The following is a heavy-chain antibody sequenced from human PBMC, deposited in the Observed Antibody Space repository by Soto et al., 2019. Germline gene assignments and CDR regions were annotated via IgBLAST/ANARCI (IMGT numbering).Heavy chain of an antibody. CDR1: GGSVSSGNYY. CDR2: IYYSGCT. D-gene: IGHD3-22*01. CDR3: ARVRSHSDSRRYSFDY. J-gene: IGHJ4*02. V-gene: IGHV4-61*01. Sequence: PSETLSLTCTVSGGSVSSGNYYWRWIRQPPGKELEWMAYIYYSGCTNYNPSLKCRVTMSVDTSKNQFSLKRSSVTAADTAVYYCARVRSHSDSRRYSFDYWGQGTLVTVSS.